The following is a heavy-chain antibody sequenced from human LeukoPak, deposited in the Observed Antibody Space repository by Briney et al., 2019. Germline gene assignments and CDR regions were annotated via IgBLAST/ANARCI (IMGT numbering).Heavy chain of an antibody. Sequence: SVKVSCKASGGTFSSYAISWVRQAPGQGLEWMGGIIPIFGTANYAQKFQGRVTITADESTSTAYMELSSLRSEDTAVYYCARDPYSSSWSYGMDVWGQGTTVTASS. J-gene: IGHJ6*02. D-gene: IGHD6-13*01. CDR1: GGTFSSYA. CDR2: IIPIFGTA. CDR3: ARDPYSSSWSYGMDV. V-gene: IGHV1-69*13.